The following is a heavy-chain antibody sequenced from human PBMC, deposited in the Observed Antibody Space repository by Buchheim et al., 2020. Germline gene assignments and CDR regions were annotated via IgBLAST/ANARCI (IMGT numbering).Heavy chain of an antibody. J-gene: IGHJ6*02. CDR2: ISISSSST. CDR1: GFTFSDYY. Sequence: QVQLVESGGGLVKPGGSLRLSCAASGFTFSDYYMSWIRQAPGKGLEWVSYISISSSSTNYADSVKDRFTISRDNTKNSLYLQMNSLRAEDTAVYYCARDVKWELPPDYYYYYGMDVWGQGTT. V-gene: IGHV3-11*06. D-gene: IGHD1-26*01. CDR3: ARDVKWELPPDYYYYYGMDV.